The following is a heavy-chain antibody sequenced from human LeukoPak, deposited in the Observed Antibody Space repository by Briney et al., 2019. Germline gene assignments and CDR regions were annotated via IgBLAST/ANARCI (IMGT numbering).Heavy chain of an antibody. CDR1: GFTLDDYA. D-gene: IGHD2-2*01. V-gene: IGHV3-9*01. CDR2: ISWKSGSI. J-gene: IGHJ6*02. CDR3: AKFLSLEYQLLRYYYGMDV. Sequence: GRSLRLSCAASGFTLDDYAMHWVRQAPGKGLEWVSGISWKSGSIGYADSVKGRFTISRDNSKNTLYLQMNSLRAEDTAVYYCAKFLSLEYQLLRYYYGMDVWGQGTTVTVSS.